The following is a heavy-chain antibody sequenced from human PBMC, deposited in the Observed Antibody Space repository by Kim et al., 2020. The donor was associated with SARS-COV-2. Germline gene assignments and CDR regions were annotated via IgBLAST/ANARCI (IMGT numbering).Heavy chain of an antibody. CDR3: AKGAGSSGWYNFDY. V-gene: IGHV3-23*03. Sequence: DSVKGRLTISRDNSKNTLYLQMNSLRAEDTAVYYCAKGAGSSGWYNFDYWGQGTLVTVSS. J-gene: IGHJ4*02. D-gene: IGHD6-19*01.